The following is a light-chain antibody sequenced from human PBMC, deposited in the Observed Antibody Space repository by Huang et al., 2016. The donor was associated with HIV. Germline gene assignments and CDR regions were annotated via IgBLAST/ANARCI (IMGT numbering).Light chain of an antibody. V-gene: IGKV3-15*01. J-gene: IGKJ3*01. CDR1: QNIGDN. CDR2: CAS. CDR3: QQFNNWPPRFT. Sequence: EIVMTQSPATLSVSPGERATLYCRASQNIGDNLTWYQHKPGHAPRLLIYCASTRATGIPTRFSGSGSGTECTLTISGLESEDFAVYYCQQFNNWPPRFTFGPGTTVDVK.